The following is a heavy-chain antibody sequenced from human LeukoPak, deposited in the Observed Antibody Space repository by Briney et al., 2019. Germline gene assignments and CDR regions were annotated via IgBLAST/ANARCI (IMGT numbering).Heavy chain of an antibody. J-gene: IGHJ5*02. Sequence: ASVKLSCKASGYTFTSYDISWVRHAPGQGFEWMGWISAYNGNTKYAQKLQGRVTTTRDTSMSTAYMELRSLRSDDTAVYYCARMPCYPHCSCTSCLWFDPWGQGTLVTVSS. D-gene: IGHD2-2*01. CDR2: ISAYNGNT. V-gene: IGHV1-18*04. CDR3: ARMPCYPHCSCTSCLWFDP. CDR1: GYTFTSYD.